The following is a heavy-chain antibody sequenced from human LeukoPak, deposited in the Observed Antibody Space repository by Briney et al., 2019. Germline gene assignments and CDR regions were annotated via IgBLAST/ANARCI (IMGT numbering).Heavy chain of an antibody. D-gene: IGHD2-15*01. CDR3: ARDPRPYCSGGSCYTLDY. Sequence: GGSLRLSCAASGFTLTHYNMNWVRQAPGKGLEWVSYVSSSGAAIYYADSVKGRFTISRDNAKNSLYLQMDSLRAEDTGVYYCARDPRPYCSGGSCYTLDYWGQGTLVTVSS. CDR2: VSSSGAAI. J-gene: IGHJ4*02. CDR1: GFTLTHYN. V-gene: IGHV3-48*04.